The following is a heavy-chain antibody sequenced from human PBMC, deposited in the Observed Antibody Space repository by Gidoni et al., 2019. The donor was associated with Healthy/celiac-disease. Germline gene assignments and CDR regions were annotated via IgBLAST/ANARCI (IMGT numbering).Heavy chain of an antibody. CDR1: GFTFSNAW. V-gene: IGHV3-15*07. CDR2: IKSKTDGGTT. Sequence: EVQLVESGGGLVKPGGSLRLSCAASGFTFSNAWMNLVRQAPGKGLEWVGRIKSKTDGGTTDYAATVKGRFTISRDDSKNTLYLQMNSLKTEDTAVYYCTTLKAYYYYGMDVWGQGTTVTVSS. CDR3: TTLKAYYYYGMDV. J-gene: IGHJ6*02.